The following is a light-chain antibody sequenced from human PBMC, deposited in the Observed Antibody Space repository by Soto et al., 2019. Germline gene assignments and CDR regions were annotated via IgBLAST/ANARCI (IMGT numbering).Light chain of an antibody. CDR2: GAS. CDR3: QQYDNLVT. V-gene: IGKV3-15*01. Sequence: EIQLTQSPSTLSVSAGYRSTLSCRASQDIRNYLTWYQQKPGQAPRLLIYGASTRATGVPARFSGSGSGTDFSFSISRLQPEDLATHYCQQYDNLVTFGQGTRLEIK. CDR1: QDIRNY. J-gene: IGKJ5*01.